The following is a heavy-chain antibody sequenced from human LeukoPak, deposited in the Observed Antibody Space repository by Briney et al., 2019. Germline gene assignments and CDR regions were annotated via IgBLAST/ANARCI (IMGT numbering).Heavy chain of an antibody. Sequence: ASVKVSCTPSGYTFTSYGISWVRQAPGQGLEWMGWISAYNGNTHYAQKLQGRVTMTTDTSTSTVYMELRSLRSDDTAVYYCARGSPPRRNYDSRGYYSYYFDYWGQGTLVTVSS. D-gene: IGHD3-22*01. CDR3: ARGSPPRRNYDSRGYYSYYFDY. V-gene: IGHV1-18*01. CDR2: ISAYNGNT. CDR1: GYTFTSYG. J-gene: IGHJ4*02.